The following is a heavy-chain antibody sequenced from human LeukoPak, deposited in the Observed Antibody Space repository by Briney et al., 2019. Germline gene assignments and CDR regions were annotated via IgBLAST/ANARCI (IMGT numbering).Heavy chain of an antibody. V-gene: IGHV3-30-3*01. CDR1: GFTSSSYA. CDR2: ISYDGSNK. CDR3: ARGFEYLDY. J-gene: IGHJ4*02. Sequence: GGSLRLSCAASGFTSSSYAMHWVRQAPGKGLEWVAVISYDGSNKYYADSVKGRFTISRDNSKNTLYLQMNSLRAEDTAVYYCARGFEYLDYWGQGTLVTASS. D-gene: IGHD6-6*01.